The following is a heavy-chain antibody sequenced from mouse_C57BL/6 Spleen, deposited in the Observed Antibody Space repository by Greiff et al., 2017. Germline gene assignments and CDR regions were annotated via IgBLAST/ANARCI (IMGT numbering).Heavy chain of an antibody. D-gene: IGHD1-1*01. CDR1: GFNIKDYY. CDR3: DITTVVAGFAY. J-gene: IGHJ3*01. V-gene: IGHV14-2*01. Sequence: VQLQQSGAELVKPGASVKLSCTASGFNIKDYYMHWVKQRTEQGLEWIGRIEPEDGETKYAPKFQGKATITADTSSNTAYLQLSSLTSEDPAVYCWDITTVVAGFAYGGKGTLVTVSA. CDR2: IEPEDGET.